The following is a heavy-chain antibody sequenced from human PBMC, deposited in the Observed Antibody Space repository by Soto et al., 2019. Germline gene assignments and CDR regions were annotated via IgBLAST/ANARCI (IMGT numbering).Heavy chain of an antibody. CDR2: ISYDGSNK. CDR3: ASGRLGY. Sequence: QVQLVESGGGVVQPGRSLRLSCAASGFTFSSYGMHWVRQAPGKGLEWVAVISYDGSNKYYADSVKGRFTISRDNSKNTLYLQMNSLRAEDTAVYYCASGRLGYWGQGTLVTVSS. CDR1: GFTFSSYG. V-gene: IGHV3-30*03. J-gene: IGHJ4*02.